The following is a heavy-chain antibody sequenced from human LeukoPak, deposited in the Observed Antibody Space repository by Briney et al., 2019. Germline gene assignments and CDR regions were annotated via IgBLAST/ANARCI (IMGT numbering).Heavy chain of an antibody. J-gene: IGHJ4*02. CDR3: ARDRNNYGSGIYPSDY. Sequence: VASVKVSCKASGYTFTRYGISWVRQVPGQGLEWMGWISPYNGHTKYADKLQGRITMTTDTSTSTAYMELRSLRSDDTAVYSCARDRNNYGSGIYPSDYWGQATLVTVSS. V-gene: IGHV1-18*01. CDR2: ISPYNGHT. D-gene: IGHD3-10*01. CDR1: GYTFTRYG.